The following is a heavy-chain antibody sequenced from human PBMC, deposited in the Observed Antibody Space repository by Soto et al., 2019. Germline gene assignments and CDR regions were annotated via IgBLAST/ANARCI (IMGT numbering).Heavy chain of an antibody. CDR3: AKDHQEAGYGISWYLRYYFDQ. CDR1: GFTFSSYA. D-gene: IGHD6-13*01. V-gene: IGHV3-23*01. CDR2: ISGSGDST. J-gene: IGHJ4*02. Sequence: GGSLRLSCAASGFTFSSYAMSWVRQAPGKGLEWVSGISGSGDSTYYADSVKGRFTISRDNSRNSAYLQMNSLRAEDTAVYYCAKDHQEAGYGISWYLRYYFDQWGQGTPVTVSS.